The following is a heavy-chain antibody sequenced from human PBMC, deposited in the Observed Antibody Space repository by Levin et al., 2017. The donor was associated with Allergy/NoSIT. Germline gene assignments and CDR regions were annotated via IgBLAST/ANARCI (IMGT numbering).Heavy chain of an antibody. CDR3: TKDLRDRSRGSYGN. J-gene: IGHJ4*02. V-gene: IGHV3-23*01. D-gene: IGHD1-26*01. CDR2: VGAGGGST. Sequence: SGGSLRLSCSGSGFTFRYYAMSWVRQAPGKGLEWVAAVGAGGGSTDYADSAKGRFTISRDNSKSTLYLQMNSLRAEDTAIYYCTKDLRDRSRGSYGNWGQGTLVSVSS. CDR1: GFTFRYYA.